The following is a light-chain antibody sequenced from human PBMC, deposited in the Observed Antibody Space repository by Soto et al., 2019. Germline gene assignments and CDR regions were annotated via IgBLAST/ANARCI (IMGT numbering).Light chain of an antibody. J-gene: IGKJ1*01. CDR3: QQSNNWPWT. Sequence: EIVMWQSPAALSVSPGERATLSCRASQSVSSNLAWYQQKPGQAPRLLIYGASTRATGIPARFSGSGSGTDFTLTINSLQSEDFAVYYCQQSNNWPWTFGQGTKVDIK. V-gene: IGKV3-15*01. CDR2: GAS. CDR1: QSVSSN.